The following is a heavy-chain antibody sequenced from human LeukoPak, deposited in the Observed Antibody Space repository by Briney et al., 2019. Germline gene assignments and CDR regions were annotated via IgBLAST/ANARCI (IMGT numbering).Heavy chain of an antibody. V-gene: IGHV3-11*01. CDR2: ISSSGSTL. Sequence: GGSLRLSCAASGFTFSDYYMSWLRQAPGKGLEWVSYISSSGSTLYYPDSVKGRFTISRDNAKTSLYLKMTSLRAEDTAVYYCARGSWYDILTGYYLDYWGQGTLVTVSS. J-gene: IGHJ4*02. D-gene: IGHD3-9*01. CDR3: ARGSWYDILTGYYLDY. CDR1: GFTFSDYY.